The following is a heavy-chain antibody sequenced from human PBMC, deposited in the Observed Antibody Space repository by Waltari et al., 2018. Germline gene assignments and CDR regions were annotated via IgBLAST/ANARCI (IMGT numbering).Heavy chain of an antibody. V-gene: IGHV4-4*07. CDR1: GGSISSYY. D-gene: IGHD1-1*01. CDR3: ARDGVQRERNSYYYYYMDV. Sequence: QVQLQESGPGLVKPSETLSLTCTVSGGSISSYYWSWIRQPAGKGLEWIGLIYNIGSTNYNPSLKRRVTMSVYTSKNQFSPGLSSVTAADTAVYYCARDGVQRERNSYYYYYMDVWGKGTTVTISS. CDR2: IYNIGST. J-gene: IGHJ6*03.